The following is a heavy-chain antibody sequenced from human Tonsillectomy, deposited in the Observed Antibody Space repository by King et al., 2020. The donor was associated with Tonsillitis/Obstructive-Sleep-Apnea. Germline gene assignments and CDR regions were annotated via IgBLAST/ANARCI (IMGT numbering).Heavy chain of an antibody. J-gene: IGHJ4*02. D-gene: IGHD1-7*01. CDR3: ARDLLTGTTGY. Sequence: VQLVESGGGVVQPGRSLRLSCAASGFTFSSYGMHWVRQAPGKGLECVAVIWYDGSNKYYADSVKGRFTISRDNSKNTLYLQMNSLRAEDTAVYYCARDLLTGTTGYWGQGTLVTVSS. CDR1: GFTFSSYG. CDR2: IWYDGSNK. V-gene: IGHV3-33*01.